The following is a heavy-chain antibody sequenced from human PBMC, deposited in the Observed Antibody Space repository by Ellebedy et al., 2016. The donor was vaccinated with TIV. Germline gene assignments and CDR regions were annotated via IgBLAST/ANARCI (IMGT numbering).Heavy chain of an antibody. CDR2: IDYSGST. J-gene: IGHJ6*02. V-gene: IGHV4-31*03. CDR1: GGPIRSGGYY. D-gene: IGHD3-10*01. Sequence: MPSETLSLTFTVSGGPIRSGGYYWSWIRQQPGKGLEWSGYIDYSGSTYYNPSLKSRVTILVDTSKNQFSLKLSSVTAADTAVYYCARVGTMVRGVIALGMDVWGPGTTVTVSS. CDR3: ARVGTMVRGVIALGMDV.